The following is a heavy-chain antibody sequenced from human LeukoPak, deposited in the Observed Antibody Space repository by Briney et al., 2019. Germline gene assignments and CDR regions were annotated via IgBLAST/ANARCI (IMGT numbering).Heavy chain of an antibody. D-gene: IGHD3-10*01. J-gene: IGHJ4*02. CDR2: IYNSGST. CDR3: ARDTIHYGINY. CDR1: GGIISSYY. Sequence: SETLSLTCTVPGGIISSYYWSWIRQPPGKGLEWIGYIYNSGSTNYNPSLKSRVTISLDTSKNQFSLKLSSGTAADTALYYCARDTIHYGINYWGQGTLVTVSS. V-gene: IGHV4-59*01.